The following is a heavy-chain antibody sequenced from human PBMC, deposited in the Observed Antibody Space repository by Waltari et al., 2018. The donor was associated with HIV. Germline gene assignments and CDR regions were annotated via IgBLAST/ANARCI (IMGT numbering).Heavy chain of an antibody. CDR3: ASTLTTVVTYWYFDL. CDR1: GGTFSSYV. V-gene: IGHV1-69*06. D-gene: IGHD4-17*01. J-gene: IGHJ2*01. Sequence: QVQLVQSGAEVKKPGSSVKVSCMASGGTFSSYVISWVRQAPGQGLEWMGGIIPIFGTANYAQKFQGRVTITADKSTSTAYMELSSLRSEDTAVYYCASTLTTVVTYWYFDLWGRGTLVTVSS. CDR2: IIPIFGTA.